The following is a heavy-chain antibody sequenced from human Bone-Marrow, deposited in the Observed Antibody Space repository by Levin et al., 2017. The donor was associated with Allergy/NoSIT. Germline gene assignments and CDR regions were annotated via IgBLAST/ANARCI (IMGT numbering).Heavy chain of an antibody. Sequence: GESLKISCAASGFTFSSYAMHWVRQAPGKGLEWVAVISYDGSNKYYADSVKGRFTISRDNSKNTLYLQMNSLRAEDTAVYYCARDLNGSSSWYPLWAFDIWGQGTMVTVSS. CDR3: ARDLNGSSSWYPLWAFDI. CDR1: GFTFSSYA. V-gene: IGHV3-30-3*01. CDR2: ISYDGSNK. D-gene: IGHD6-13*01. J-gene: IGHJ3*02.